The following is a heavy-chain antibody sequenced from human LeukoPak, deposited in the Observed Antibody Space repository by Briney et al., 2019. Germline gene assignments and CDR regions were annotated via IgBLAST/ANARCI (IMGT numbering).Heavy chain of an antibody. D-gene: IGHD6-13*01. V-gene: IGHV3-21*06. CDR1: GFTFSSYE. J-gene: IGHJ4*02. CDR3: ARDPINTPTAGNGFDY. CDR2: ISTSSSYI. Sequence: GGSLRLSCAASGFTFSSYEMNWVRQAPGKGLEWVSSISTSSSYIYYADSVKGRFTISRDNAKNSLYLEMNSLRAEDTALYYCARDPINTPTAGNGFDYWGQGTLVSVSS.